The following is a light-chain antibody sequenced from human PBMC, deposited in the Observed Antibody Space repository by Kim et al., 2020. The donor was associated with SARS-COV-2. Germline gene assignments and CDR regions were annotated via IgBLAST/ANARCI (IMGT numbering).Light chain of an antibody. CDR2: QDN. CDR3: QAWDSSTSSWV. CDR1: ELGDKY. Sequence: PGQTASITCSGDELGDKYVCWYQQKPGQSPVLVIYQDNKWPPGIPERFSGSNSGNTATLTISGTQALDEADYYCQAWDSSTSSWVFGGGTQLTVL. V-gene: IGLV3-1*01. J-gene: IGLJ3*02.